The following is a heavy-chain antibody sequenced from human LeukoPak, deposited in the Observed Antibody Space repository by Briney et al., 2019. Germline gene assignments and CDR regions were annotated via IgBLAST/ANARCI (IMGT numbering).Heavy chain of an antibody. J-gene: IGHJ6*02. V-gene: IGHV1-69*01. CDR1: GGTFSSYA. D-gene: IGHD3-3*01. CDR3: ARDRPKSGKLRYGMDV. Sequence: SVKVSCKASGGTFSSYAISWVRQAPGQGLEWMGGIIPIFGTANYAQKFQGRVTITADESTSTAYMELSSLRSEDTAVYYCARDRPKSGKLRYGMDVWGQGTTVTVSS. CDR2: IIPIFGTA.